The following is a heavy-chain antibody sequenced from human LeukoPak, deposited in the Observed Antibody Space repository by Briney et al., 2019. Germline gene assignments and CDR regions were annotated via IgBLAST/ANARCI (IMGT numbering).Heavy chain of an antibody. J-gene: IGHJ3*01. CDR1: GYTLTELS. D-gene: IGHD3/OR15-3a*01. CDR2: SDPGDGKT. V-gene: IGHV1-24*01. CDR3: STLIF. Sequence: ASVKVSCKVSGYTLTELSIHWVRQPPGKGLEWMGGSDPGDGKTIFAQKFQGRVAMTEDTSTDTAYMELSSLRSEGTAIYYCSTLIFWGQGTMVIVSS.